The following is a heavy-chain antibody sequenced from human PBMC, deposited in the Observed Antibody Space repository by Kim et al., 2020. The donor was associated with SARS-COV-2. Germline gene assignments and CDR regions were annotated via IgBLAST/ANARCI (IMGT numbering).Heavy chain of an antibody. CDR3: ARDLFRVSPGIAAAGIDY. D-gene: IGHD6-13*01. CDR1: GFTFSSYS. CDR2: ISSSSSYI. J-gene: IGHJ4*02. Sequence: GGSLRLSCAASGFTFSSYSMNWVRQAPGKGLEWVSSISSSSSYIYYADSVKGRFTISRDNAKNSLYLQMNSLRAEDTAVYYCARDLFRVSPGIAAAGIDYWGQGTLVTVSS. V-gene: IGHV3-21*01.